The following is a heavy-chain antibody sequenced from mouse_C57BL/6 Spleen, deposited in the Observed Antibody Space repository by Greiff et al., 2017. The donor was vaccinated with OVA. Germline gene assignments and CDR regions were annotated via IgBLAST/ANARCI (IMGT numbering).Heavy chain of an antibody. CDR2: ILPGSGST. J-gene: IGHJ3*01. Sequence: VQLQQSGAELMKPGASVKLSCKATGYTFTGYWIEWVKQRPGHGLEWIGEILPGSGSTNYNEKFKGKATFTADTSSNTAYMQLSSLTTEDSAIYYGAREGVYGNYESWLAYWGQGTLVTVSA. CDR3: AREGVYGNYESWLAY. D-gene: IGHD2-1*01. CDR1: GYTFTGYW. V-gene: IGHV1-9*01.